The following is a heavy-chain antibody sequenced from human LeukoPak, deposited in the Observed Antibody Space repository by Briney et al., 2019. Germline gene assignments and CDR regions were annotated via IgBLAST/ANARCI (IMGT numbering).Heavy chain of an antibody. V-gene: IGHV3-48*03. D-gene: IGHD4-17*01. Sequence: GGSLRLSCAASGFTFSSYEMNWVRQAPGKGLHWVSYISSSGSTIYYADSVKGRFTISRDNAKNSLYLQMNSLRAEDTAVYYCARDAEIVGDSNYYYYYGMDVWGQGTTVTVSS. CDR3: ARDAEIVGDSNYYYYYGMDV. CDR1: GFTFSSYE. J-gene: IGHJ6*02. CDR2: ISSSGSTI.